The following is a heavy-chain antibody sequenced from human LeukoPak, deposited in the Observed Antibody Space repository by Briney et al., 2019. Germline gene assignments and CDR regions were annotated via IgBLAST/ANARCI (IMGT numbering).Heavy chain of an antibody. J-gene: IGHJ4*02. CDR3: ASRKADY. V-gene: IGHV1-18*01. D-gene: IGHD1-14*01. Sequence: ASVKVSCKASGYTFTSYGISWVRQAPGQGLEWMGWISAYNGNTNYAQKFQGRVTMTRDTSISTAYMELSRLRSDDTAVYYCASRKADYWGQGTLVTVSS. CDR2: ISAYNGNT. CDR1: GYTFTSYG.